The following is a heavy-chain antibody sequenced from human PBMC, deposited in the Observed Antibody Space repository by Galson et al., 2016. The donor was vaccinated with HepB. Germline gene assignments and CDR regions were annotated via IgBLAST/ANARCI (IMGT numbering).Heavy chain of an antibody. V-gene: IGHV2-5*02. D-gene: IGHD6-19*01. CDR1: GFSLNTVDVG. CDR2: IYWDDDK. CDR3: AHRTNGRGWYYYYYGIDV. Sequence: PALVKPTQTLTPTCTFSGFSLNTVDVGVGWIRQAPGQALEWLALIYWDDDKRFSPSLKSRLTITKDTSKNQVVLTMTNVDPVDTATYYCAHRTNGRGWYYYYYGIDVWGQGTTVTVSS. J-gene: IGHJ6*02.